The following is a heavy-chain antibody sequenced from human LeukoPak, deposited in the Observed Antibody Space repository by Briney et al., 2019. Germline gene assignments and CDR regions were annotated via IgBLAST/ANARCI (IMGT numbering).Heavy chain of an antibody. J-gene: IGHJ6*03. D-gene: IGHD3-3*01. V-gene: IGHV4-34*01. CDR3: ARGKYDFWSGYASNYYMDV. CDR1: GGSFSGYY. CDR2: INHSGSA. Sequence: SETLSLTCAVYGGSFSGYYWSWIRQPPGKGLEWIGEINHSGSANYNPSLKSRVTMSVDTSKNQFSLRLSSVTAADTAVYYCARGKYDFWSGYASNYYMDVWGKGTTVTVSS.